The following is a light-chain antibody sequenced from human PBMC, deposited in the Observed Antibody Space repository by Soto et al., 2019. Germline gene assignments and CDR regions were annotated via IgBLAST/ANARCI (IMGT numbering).Light chain of an antibody. CDR2: AAS. J-gene: IGKJ4*01. CDR1: LPISNY. V-gene: IGKV1-27*01. CDR3: QKYNSAPLT. Sequence: IPLTHSPSSLSASLGYGFTLTFRASLPISNYLAWYQQKPGKIPNLLIYAASTLQAGVPSRFSGSGSGTDFTLTISSLQPEDVAAYYCQKYNSAPLTFGGGTKVDIK.